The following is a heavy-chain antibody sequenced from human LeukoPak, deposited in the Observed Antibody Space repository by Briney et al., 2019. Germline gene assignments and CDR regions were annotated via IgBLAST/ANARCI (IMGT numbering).Heavy chain of an antibody. CDR3: ARLACSGGSCYPPFDY. J-gene: IGHJ4*02. V-gene: IGHV4-59*01. D-gene: IGHD2-15*01. CDR2: IYYSGST. Sequence: SETLSLTCTVSGGSISSYYWSWIRQPPGKGLEWIGYIYYSGSTNYNPSLKSRVTISVDTSKNQFSPKLSSVTAADTAVYYCARLACSGGSCYPPFDYWGQGTLVTVSS. CDR1: GGSISSYY.